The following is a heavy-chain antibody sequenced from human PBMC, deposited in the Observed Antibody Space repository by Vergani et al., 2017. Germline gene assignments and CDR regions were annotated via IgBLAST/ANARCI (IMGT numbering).Heavy chain of an antibody. CDR2: IYYTGTT. CDR3: ARQGRVQRGGYYDN. CDR1: GVSIGSNSYY. V-gene: IGHV4-39*01. D-gene: IGHD1-1*01. J-gene: IGHJ4*02. Sequence: QVQLQESGPGLVKPSQTLSLTCTVSGVSIGSNSYYWGWIRQPPGKGLEWIGTIYYTGTTYYNEAHKSRLTISVDTSKNQFSLNLTSVTAADTAVYYCARQGRVQRGGYYDNWGQGTLVTVSS.